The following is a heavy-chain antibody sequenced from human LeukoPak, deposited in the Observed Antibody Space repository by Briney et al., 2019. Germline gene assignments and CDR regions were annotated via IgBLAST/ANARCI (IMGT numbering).Heavy chain of an antibody. CDR1: GFTVSNNY. Sequence: GGSLRLSCAASGFTVSNNYMNWVRQAPGKGLEWVSLIYSGGDTSYADSVKGRFTVSRDHSKNTLYLQMNSLRAEDTAVYYCAKARTYSYSSSWSDDYWGQGTLVTVSS. V-gene: IGHV3-66*01. D-gene: IGHD6-13*01. J-gene: IGHJ4*02. CDR3: AKARTYSYSSSWSDDY. CDR2: IYSGGDT.